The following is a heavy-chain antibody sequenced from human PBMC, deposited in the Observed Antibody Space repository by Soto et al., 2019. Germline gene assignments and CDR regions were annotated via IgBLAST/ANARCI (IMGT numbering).Heavy chain of an antibody. CDR2: IYWNDDK. CDR3: AHTLHHYYYDSSGYDY. J-gene: IGHJ4*02. D-gene: IGHD3-22*01. V-gene: IGHV2-5*01. Sequence: SGPTLVNPTQTLTLTCTFSGFSLSTSGVGVAWIRQPPGKVLEWLALIYWNDDKRYSPSLKSRLTITKDTSKNQVVLTMTNMDPVDTATYYCAHTLHHYYYDSSGYDYWGQGTLVTVPS. CDR1: GFSLSTSGVG.